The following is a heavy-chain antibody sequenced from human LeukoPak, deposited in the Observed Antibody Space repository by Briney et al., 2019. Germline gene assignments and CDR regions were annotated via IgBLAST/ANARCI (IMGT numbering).Heavy chain of an antibody. CDR3: ARGSVTLVRGVIGLIDY. CDR1: GYTFTGYY. CDR2: INPNSGGT. Sequence: GASVKVSCKASGYTFTGYYMHWVRQAPGQGPEWMGWINPNSGGTNYAQKFQGWVTMTRDTSISTAYMELSRLRSDDTAVYYCARGSVTLVRGVIGLIDYWGQGTLVTVSS. J-gene: IGHJ4*02. V-gene: IGHV1-2*04. D-gene: IGHD3-10*01.